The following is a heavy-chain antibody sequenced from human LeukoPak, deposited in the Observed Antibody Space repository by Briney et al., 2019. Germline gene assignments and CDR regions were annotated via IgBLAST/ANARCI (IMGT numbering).Heavy chain of an antibody. J-gene: IGHJ5*02. V-gene: IGHV3-11*01. Sequence: GGSLRLSCAASGFTFSDYYMSWIRQAPGKGLEWVSYISSSGSTIYYADSVKGRFTISRDNAKNSLYLQMNSLRTEDTAVYYCAREVVPAAKGVGFDPWGQGTLVTVSS. D-gene: IGHD2-2*01. CDR1: GFTFSDYY. CDR3: AREVVPAAKGVGFDP. CDR2: ISSSGSTI.